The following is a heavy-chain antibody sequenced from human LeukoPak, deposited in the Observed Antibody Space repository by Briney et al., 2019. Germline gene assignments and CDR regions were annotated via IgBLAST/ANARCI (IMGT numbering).Heavy chain of an antibody. CDR3: ARHEWSTTYYYGSGRRFDP. Sequence: PSETLSLTCAVYGGSFSGYYWSWIRQPPGKGREWIGEINHSGSTNYNPSLKSRVTISVDTSKNQFSLKLSSVTAADTAVYYCARHEWSTTYYYGSGRRFDPWGQGTLVTVSS. CDR1: GGSFSGYY. CDR2: INHSGST. D-gene: IGHD3-10*01. J-gene: IGHJ5*02. V-gene: IGHV4-34*01.